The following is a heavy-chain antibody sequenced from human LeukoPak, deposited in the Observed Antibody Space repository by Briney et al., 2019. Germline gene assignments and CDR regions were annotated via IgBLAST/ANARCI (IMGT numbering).Heavy chain of an antibody. Sequence: PSETLSLTCTVSGGSISSSSYYWSWIRQPPGKGLEWIGEINHSGSTNYNPSLKSRVTISVDTSKNQFSLKLSSVTAADTAVYYCARQRATYYYGSGSYNYWGQGTLVTVSS. CDR2: INHSGST. V-gene: IGHV4-39*01. D-gene: IGHD3-10*01. CDR3: ARQRATYYYGSGSYNY. J-gene: IGHJ4*02. CDR1: GGSISSSSYY.